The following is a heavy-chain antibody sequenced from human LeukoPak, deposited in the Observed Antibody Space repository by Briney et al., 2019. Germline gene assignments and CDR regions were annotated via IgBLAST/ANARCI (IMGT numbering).Heavy chain of an antibody. V-gene: IGHV1-69*01. Sequence: SVKVSCKVSGGTFSTYEINWVRQAPGQGLEWMGGLTPIFGTANYAQKFQGRVKTTADESTSAGCMELSSLTSEDTAVYYCARPEVATTYFDFWGQGTLVTVSS. CDR1: GGTFSTYE. CDR2: LTPIFGTA. D-gene: IGHD5-12*01. CDR3: ARPEVATTYFDF. J-gene: IGHJ4*02.